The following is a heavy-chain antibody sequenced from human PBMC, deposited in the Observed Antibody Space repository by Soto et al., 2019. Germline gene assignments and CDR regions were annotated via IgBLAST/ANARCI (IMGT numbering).Heavy chain of an antibody. CDR1: GFTFSSYA. CDR3: AKGQGYDFWSGYYHDY. V-gene: IGHV3-23*01. D-gene: IGHD3-3*01. Sequence: QPGGSLRLSCAASGFTFSSYAMSWVRQAPGKGLEWVSAISGSGGSTYYADSVKGRFTISRDNSKNTLYLQMNSLRAEDTAVYYCAKGQGYDFWSGYYHDYWGQGTLVTVSS. CDR2: ISGSGGST. J-gene: IGHJ4*02.